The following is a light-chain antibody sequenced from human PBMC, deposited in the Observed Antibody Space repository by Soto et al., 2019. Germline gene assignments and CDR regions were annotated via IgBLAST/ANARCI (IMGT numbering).Light chain of an antibody. Sequence: QSALTPPPSASWSPGQSVTISCTGTSSDVGGYDFVAWHQQHPGKAPRLMIYDVSKRPSGVPDRFSGSKSGYTASLTVSGLQAEDEADYYCSSFVGGNIYVFGTGTKLTVL. J-gene: IGLJ1*01. CDR3: SSFVGGNIYV. CDR1: SSDVGGYDF. CDR2: DVS. V-gene: IGLV2-8*01.